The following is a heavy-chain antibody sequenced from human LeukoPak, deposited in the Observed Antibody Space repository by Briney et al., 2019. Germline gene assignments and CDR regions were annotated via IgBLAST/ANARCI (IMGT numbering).Heavy chain of an antibody. D-gene: IGHD3-22*01. V-gene: IGHV4-61*02. Sequence: PSQTLSHTCTVSGGSISSGSYYWSWIRQPAGKGLEWIGRIYTSGSTNYNPSLKSRVTISVDTSKNQFSLKLSSVTAADTAVYYCARGRYYDSSGYHPFFDYWGQGTLVTVSA. CDR3: ARGRYYDSSGYHPFFDY. CDR2: IYTSGST. CDR1: GGSISSGSYY. J-gene: IGHJ4*02.